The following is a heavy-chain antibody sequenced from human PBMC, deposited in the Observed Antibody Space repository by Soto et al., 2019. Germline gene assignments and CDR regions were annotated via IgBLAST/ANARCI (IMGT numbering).Heavy chain of an antibody. V-gene: IGHV3-48*03. CDR2: IHPAGQPI. J-gene: IGHJ3*01. CDR1: GFTFSSSE. CDR3: ARRGSS. Sequence: EVQLVESGGGLVQPGGSLRLSCVASGFTFSSSEMYWVRQAPGKGLEWVSYIHPAGQPIFYADSVKGRFTISRDNAKNSMYLQMNSLRAEDTAVYYCARRGSSWCKGTMVTVSS. D-gene: IGHD2-2*01.